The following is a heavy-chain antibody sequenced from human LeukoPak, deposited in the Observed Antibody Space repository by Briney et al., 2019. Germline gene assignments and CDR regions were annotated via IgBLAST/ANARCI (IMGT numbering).Heavy chain of an antibody. D-gene: IGHD4-17*01. V-gene: IGHV3-53*01. CDR2: IYSGGST. Sequence: PGGSLTLSCAASGFTVSSNYMSWVRQAPGQGLEWVSFIYSGGSTYYADSVKGRFTISRDISKNTVYLQMNSLRAEDTAVYYCARTYGDYVYILGYWGQGTLVTVSS. CDR1: GFTVSSNY. CDR3: ARTYGDYVYILGY. J-gene: IGHJ4*02.